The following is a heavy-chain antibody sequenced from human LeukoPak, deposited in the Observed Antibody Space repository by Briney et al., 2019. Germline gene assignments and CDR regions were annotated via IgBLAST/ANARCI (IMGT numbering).Heavy chain of an antibody. V-gene: IGHV1-69*06. Sequence: GASVKVSCKGSGGTFSSYAISWVRQAPGQGLEWMGGVITIFGTANYAQKFQGRVKITADKSTSTAFMELRSLRSDDTAVYYCARTVVVVPAALLWEDYWGQGTLVTVSS. J-gene: IGHJ4*02. CDR3: ARTVVVVPAALLWEDY. CDR1: GGTFSSYA. D-gene: IGHD2-2*01. CDR2: VITIFGTA.